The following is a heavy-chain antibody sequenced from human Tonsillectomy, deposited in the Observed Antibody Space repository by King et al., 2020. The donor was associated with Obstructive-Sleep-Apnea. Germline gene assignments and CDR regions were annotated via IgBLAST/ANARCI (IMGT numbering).Heavy chain of an antibody. J-gene: IGHJ4*02. Sequence: VQLVESGGGVVQPGRSLRLSCAASGFTFSNYAMHWVRQAPGKGLEWVAVISYDGRNKYFADSVKGRITISRDNSRNTLYLQMNSLTAEDTAVYYCARGQQQLANDYWGQGTLVTVSS. V-gene: IGHV3-30*04. CDR3: ARGQQQLANDY. CDR2: ISYDGRNK. CDR1: GFTFSNYA. D-gene: IGHD6-13*01.